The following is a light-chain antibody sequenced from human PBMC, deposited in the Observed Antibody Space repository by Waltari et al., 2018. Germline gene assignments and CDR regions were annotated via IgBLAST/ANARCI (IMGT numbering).Light chain of an antibody. CDR2: EVI. V-gene: IGLV2-23*02. CDR3: CSYVQKDIWL. CDR1: TGIGGNSYF. J-gene: IGLJ3*02. Sequence: QSALTQPASVAGAPGQSITISCRAVTGIGGNSYFVPWYQHHPGKVPKLLIYEVIKRPPDISDRFTGSKSGNTASLSISGLQADDEADYYCCSYVQKDIWLFGRGTKVTVL.